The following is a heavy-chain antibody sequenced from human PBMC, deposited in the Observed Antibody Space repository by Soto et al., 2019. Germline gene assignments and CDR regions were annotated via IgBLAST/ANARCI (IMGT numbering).Heavy chain of an antibody. CDR3: AKPDLAYCGGDCHYDH. Sequence: GGSLRLSCAASGFTFSSYAMSWVRQAPGKGPEWVSAYSGSGDTTYYADSVKGRFTISRDNSKNTLYLQMNSLRVEDTAIYYCAKPDLAYCGGDCHYDHWGQGTLVTVSS. CDR1: GFTFSSYA. J-gene: IGHJ4*02. V-gene: IGHV3-23*01. D-gene: IGHD2-21*02. CDR2: YSGSGDTT.